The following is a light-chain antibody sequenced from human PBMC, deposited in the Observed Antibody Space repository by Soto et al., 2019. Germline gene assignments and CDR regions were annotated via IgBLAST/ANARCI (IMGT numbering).Light chain of an antibody. CDR2: EVS. CDR1: SSDVGGYNY. V-gene: IGLV2-14*01. J-gene: IGLJ3*02. CDR3: SSYTTISTLDV. Sequence: QAVVTQPASVSGSPGQSITISCTGTSSDVGGYNYVSWYQQHPGKAPKLMIYEVSNRPSGVSNRFSGSKSGNTASLTISGLQAEDEADYYCSSYTTISTLDVFGGGTKVTVL.